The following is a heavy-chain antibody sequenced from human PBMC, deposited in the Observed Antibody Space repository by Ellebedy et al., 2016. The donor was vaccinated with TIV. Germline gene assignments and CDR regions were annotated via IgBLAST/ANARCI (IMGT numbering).Heavy chain of an antibody. J-gene: IGHJ6*02. Sequence: GESLKISCTASGFTFSSYAMSWVRQAPGKGLEWVSAISGSGSGPYYADTVKGRFTISRDNSKNTLYLQMNSLRAEDTALNYCARRINKVRGDITQYYYGMDVWGQGTTVTVSS. CDR3: ARRINKVRGDITQYYYGMDV. D-gene: IGHD3-10*01. CDR2: ISGSGSGP. V-gene: IGHV3-23*01. CDR1: GFTFSSYA.